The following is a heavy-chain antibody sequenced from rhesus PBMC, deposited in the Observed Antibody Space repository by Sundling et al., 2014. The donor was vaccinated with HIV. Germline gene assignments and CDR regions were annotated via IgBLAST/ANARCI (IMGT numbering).Heavy chain of an antibody. Sequence: EVQLAVSGGGLVQPGGSLRLSCVASGFTLNSYWMSWVRQAPGKGLEWISDIYGGTKYYGDSVKGRFTVSRDNAKNSLYLHMNTLRAEDTAVYYCIRIRSGGYYPDHWGQGVLVTVSS. CDR1: GFTLNSYW. D-gene: IGHD3-16*01. CDR3: IRIRSGGYYPDH. J-gene: IGHJ4*01. V-gene: IGHV3-175*01. CDR2: IYGGTK.